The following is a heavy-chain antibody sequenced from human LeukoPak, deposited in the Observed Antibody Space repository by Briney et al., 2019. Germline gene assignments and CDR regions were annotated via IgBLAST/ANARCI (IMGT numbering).Heavy chain of an antibody. V-gene: IGHV3-9*01. CDR1: GFTFDDYA. D-gene: IGHD4-17*01. Sequence: PGGSLRLSCAASGFTFDDYAMHWVRQAPGKGLEWVSGISWNSGSIGYADSVKGRFTISRDNAKNSLYLQMNGLRAEDTALYYCAKAQRGGDYGNWGQGTLVTVSS. CDR2: ISWNSGSI. J-gene: IGHJ4*02. CDR3: AKAQRGGDYGN.